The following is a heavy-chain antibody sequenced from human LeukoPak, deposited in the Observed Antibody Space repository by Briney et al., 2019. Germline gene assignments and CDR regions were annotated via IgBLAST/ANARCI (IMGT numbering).Heavy chain of an antibody. CDR2: INSDESST. D-gene: IGHD1-26*01. CDR1: GFTFSSYL. V-gene: IGHV3-74*01. CDR3: ASPKVGGFFDY. Sequence: GGSLRLSCAASGFTFSSYLMHWVRQAPGKGLVWVSHINSDESSTSYADSVKGRFTISRDNAKNTLYPQMNSLRAEDTAVYYCASPKVGGFFDYWGQGTLVTVSS. J-gene: IGHJ4*03.